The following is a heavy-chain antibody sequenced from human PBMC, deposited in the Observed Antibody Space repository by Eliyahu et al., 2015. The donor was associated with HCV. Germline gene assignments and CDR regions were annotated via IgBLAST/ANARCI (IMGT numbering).Heavy chain of an antibody. CDR2: ITTTGSGT. CDR1: GFTFSNYA. Sequence: EVQLSESGGGLVHPGESLRLSCAASGFTFSNYAMTWVRQAPGKGLEWVSGITTTGSGTFYADSVKGRFTISRDNSKNTLYLQMNSLRAEDTAVYYCARGITIPDYWGQGTLVTVSS. V-gene: IGHV3-23*05. D-gene: IGHD3-10*01. J-gene: IGHJ4*02. CDR3: ARGITIPDY.